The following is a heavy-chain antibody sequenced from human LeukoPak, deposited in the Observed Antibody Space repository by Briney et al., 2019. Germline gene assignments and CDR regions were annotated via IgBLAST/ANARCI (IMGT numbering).Heavy chain of an antibody. CDR2: IIPIFGTA. CDR1: GGTFSSYA. V-gene: IGHV1-69*06. Sequence: SVKVSCKASGGTFSSYAISWVRQAPGQGLEWMGGIIPIFGTANYAQKFQGRVTITADKSTSTAYMELSSLRSEDTAVYYCARDNLEWLLTDSEDAFDIWGQGTMVTVSS. D-gene: IGHD3-3*01. CDR3: ARDNLEWLLTDSEDAFDI. J-gene: IGHJ3*02.